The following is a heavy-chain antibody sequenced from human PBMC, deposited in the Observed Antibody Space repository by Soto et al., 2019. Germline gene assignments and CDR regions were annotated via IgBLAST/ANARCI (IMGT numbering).Heavy chain of an antibody. V-gene: IGHV3-33*01. D-gene: IGHD3-16*01. CDR3: VRGGLGRYHFDH. J-gene: IGHJ4*02. CDR1: GFIFSNYG. Sequence: QVQLVESGGGVVQPGRSLRLSCAASGFIFSNYGMHWVRQAPGKGLEGVAVIWYDGSKKYHADSVKGRFTISRDNAMNTVHLQMKRLRGEDRAGYYCVRGGLGRYHFDHWGQGTLVSVS. CDR2: IWYDGSKK.